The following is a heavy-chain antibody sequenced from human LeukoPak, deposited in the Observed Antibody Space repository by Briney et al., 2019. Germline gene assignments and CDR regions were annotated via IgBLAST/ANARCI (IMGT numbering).Heavy chain of an antibody. CDR3: AKGFYGYSSSWYSGNWFDP. V-gene: IGHV3-30*18. D-gene: IGHD6-13*01. CDR2: ISYDGSNK. J-gene: IGHJ5*02. Sequence: GGSLRLSCAASGFTFSSYGMHWVRQAPGKGLEWVAVISYDGSNKYYADSVKGRFTISRDNSKNTPYLQMNSLRAEDTAVYYCAKGFYGYSSSWYSGNWFDPWGQGTLVTVSS. CDR1: GFTFSSYG.